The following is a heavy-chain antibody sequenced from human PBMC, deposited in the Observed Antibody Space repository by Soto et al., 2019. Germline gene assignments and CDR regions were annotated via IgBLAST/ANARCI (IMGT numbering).Heavy chain of an antibody. J-gene: IGHJ6*02. CDR3: ASRRPPYSGSYYYGMDV. V-gene: IGHV1-18*04. Sequence: GASVKVSCKASGYTFTSYGISWVRQAPGQGLEWMGWISAYNGNTNYAQKLQGRVTMTTDTSTSTAYMELRSLRSDDTAVYYCASRRPPYSGSYYYGMDVWGQGTTVTAP. CDR2: ISAYNGNT. D-gene: IGHD1-26*01. CDR1: GYTFTSYG.